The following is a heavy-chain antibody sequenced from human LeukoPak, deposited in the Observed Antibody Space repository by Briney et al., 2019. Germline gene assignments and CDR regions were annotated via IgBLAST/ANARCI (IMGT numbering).Heavy chain of an antibody. V-gene: IGHV3-30*02. Sequence: GGSLRLSCAASGFTFSSYGMHWVRQAPGKGLEWVAFIRFDGSNKYYTDSVKGRFTISRDNSKNTLYLQMNSLRPDDTAVYYCAKDKNALCSITCRSEFDYWGQGTLVTVSS. CDR1: GFTFSSYG. CDR3: AKDKNALCSITCRSEFDY. D-gene: IGHD2-2*01. J-gene: IGHJ4*02. CDR2: IRFDGSNK.